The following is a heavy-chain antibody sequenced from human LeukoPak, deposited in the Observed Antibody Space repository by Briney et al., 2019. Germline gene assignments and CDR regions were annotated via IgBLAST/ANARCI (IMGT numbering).Heavy chain of an antibody. Sequence: GGSLRLSCVASGFTSSRYWMSWVRQAPGKGLEWVANINQDGSEMYYVDSVKGRFTLSRDNAKNSLSLQMNSLRAEDSALYYCAREGLLWFGELPSGAFDIWGQGTMVTVSS. CDR3: AREGLLWFGELPSGAFDI. CDR1: GFTSSRYW. J-gene: IGHJ3*02. D-gene: IGHD3-10*01. V-gene: IGHV3-7*01. CDR2: INQDGSEM.